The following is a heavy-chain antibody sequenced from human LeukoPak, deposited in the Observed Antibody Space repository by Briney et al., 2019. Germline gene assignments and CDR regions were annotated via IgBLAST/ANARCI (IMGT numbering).Heavy chain of an antibody. CDR3: ARIRDYYDSSGTGYYFDY. V-gene: IGHV4-34*01. J-gene: IGHJ4*02. CDR1: GGSFSGYY. CDR2: INHSGST. D-gene: IGHD3-22*01. Sequence: SETLSLTCAVYGGSFSGYYWSWIRQPPGKGLEWIGEINHSGSTDYNPSLKSRVTISVDTSKNQFSLKLSSVTAADTAVYYCARIRDYYDSSGTGYYFDYWGQGTLVTVSS.